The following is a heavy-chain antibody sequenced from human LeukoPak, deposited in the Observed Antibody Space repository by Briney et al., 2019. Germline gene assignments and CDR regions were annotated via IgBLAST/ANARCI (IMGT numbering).Heavy chain of an antibody. V-gene: IGHV3-21*01. CDR2: ISSSSSYI. CDR1: GFTLSSYS. J-gene: IGHJ1*01. Sequence: GGSLRLSCTASGFTLSSYSMNWVRQAPGKGLEWVSSISSSSSYIYYADSVKGRFTISRDNAKNSLYLQMNSLRAEDTAVYYCAREGDGYKHGTLYYQHWGQGTLVTVSS. D-gene: IGHD5-24*01. CDR3: AREGDGYKHGTLYYQH.